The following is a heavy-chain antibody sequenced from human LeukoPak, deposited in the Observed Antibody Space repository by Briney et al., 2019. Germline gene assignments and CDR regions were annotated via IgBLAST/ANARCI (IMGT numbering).Heavy chain of an antibody. J-gene: IGHJ4*02. CDR3: AKDLHGGLDY. D-gene: IGHD2-15*01. Sequence: TGGSLRLSCAASGFTFSSYAMSWVRQAPGKGLEWVSGISSNGAGTYYADSVKGRFTISRDNSKNTLYLQMNSLRVEDTAVYYCAKDLHGGLDYWGQGTLVTVSS. CDR2: ISSNGAGT. CDR1: GFTFSSYA. V-gene: IGHV3-23*01.